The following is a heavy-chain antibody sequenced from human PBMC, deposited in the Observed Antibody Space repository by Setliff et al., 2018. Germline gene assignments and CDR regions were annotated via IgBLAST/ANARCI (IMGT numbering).Heavy chain of an antibody. Sequence: GASVKVSCKSSGYTFANSGINWVRQAPGQGLQWMGWISPYNGHTSYSQSFQGRVTVSIDTSTSTAYMDLSSLRSEDTAVYYCAGEATIRGYYYYYYGMDGWGQGTTVTVSS. CDR2: ISPYNGHT. V-gene: IGHV1-18*01. D-gene: IGHD5-12*01. CDR1: GYTFANSG. CDR3: AGEATIRGYYYYYYGMDG. J-gene: IGHJ6*02.